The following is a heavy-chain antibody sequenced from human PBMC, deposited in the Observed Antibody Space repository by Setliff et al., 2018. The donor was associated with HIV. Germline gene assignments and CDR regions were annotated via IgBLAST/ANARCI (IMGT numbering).Heavy chain of an antibody. CDR2: INWNGGST. D-gene: IGHD5-12*01. V-gene: IGHV3-20*04. J-gene: IGHJ2*01. CDR3: ARVPVMATITYWYFDL. Sequence: GGSLRLSCAASGFTFDDYGMSWVRQAPGKGLEWVSGINWNGGSTGYADSVRGRFTISRDNAKNSLYLQMNSLRAEDTTIYYCARVPVMATITYWYFDLWGQGTLVTVSS. CDR1: GFTFDDYG.